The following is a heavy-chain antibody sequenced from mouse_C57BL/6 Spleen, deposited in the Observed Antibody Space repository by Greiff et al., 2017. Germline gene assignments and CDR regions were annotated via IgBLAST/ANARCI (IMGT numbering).Heavy chain of an antibody. CDR2: INPNNGGT. J-gene: IGHJ3*01. Sequence: EVQLQQSGPELVKPGASVKISCKASGYTFTDYYMNWVKQSHGKSLEWIGDINPNNGGTSYNQKFKGKATLTVDKSSSTAYMELRSLTSEDSAVXYCARGEGSSSFAYWGQGTLVTVSA. CDR1: GYTFTDYY. D-gene: IGHD1-1*01. CDR3: ARGEGSSSFAY. V-gene: IGHV1-26*01.